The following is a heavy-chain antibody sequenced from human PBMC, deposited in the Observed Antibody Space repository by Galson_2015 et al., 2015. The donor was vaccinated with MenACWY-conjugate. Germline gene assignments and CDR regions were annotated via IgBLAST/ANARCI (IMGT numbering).Heavy chain of an antibody. CDR3: AKVFTYFYYGMDV. CDR1: GFTFSSYA. CDR2: LSDSGRST. J-gene: IGHJ6*02. Sequence: SLRLSCAASGFTFSSYAMSWVRQTPGKGLEWVSALSDSGRSTYYADSVKGRFTISRDNSKNTLFLQMNSLRADDTALYYCAKVFTYFYYGMDVWAQGTTITVSS. V-gene: IGHV3-23*01.